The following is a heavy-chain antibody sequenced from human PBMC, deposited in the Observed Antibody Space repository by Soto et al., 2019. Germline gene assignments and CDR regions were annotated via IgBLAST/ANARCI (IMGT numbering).Heavy chain of an antibody. Sequence: QVQLVQSGAEVKKPGASVKVSCKASGYIFNNYAISWVRQAPGQGLEWMGWMNVSNGHTKYAQKVQGRLTMTTDTSTSTAYMELRNLRSDDTAVYYCARDLSSGWFDNWGQGTLVTVSS. J-gene: IGHJ4*02. CDR2: MNVSNGHT. D-gene: IGHD6-19*01. CDR3: ARDLSSGWFDN. V-gene: IGHV1-18*01. CDR1: GYIFNNYA.